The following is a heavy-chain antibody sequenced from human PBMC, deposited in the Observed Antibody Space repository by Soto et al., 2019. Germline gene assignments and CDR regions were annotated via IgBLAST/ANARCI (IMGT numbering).Heavy chain of an antibody. CDR1: GFTFSDYY. CDR2: ISSSGSTI. CDR3: ARGRDIGWYFPPFYFDY. Sequence: GGSLRLSCAASGFTFSDYYMNWIRQAPGKGLEWVSYISSSGSTIYYADSVKGRFIISRDNAKNSLYLQMNSLSAEDTAMYFCARGRDIGWYFPPFYFDYWGQGALVTVSS. J-gene: IGHJ4*02. D-gene: IGHD6-19*01. V-gene: IGHV3-11*01.